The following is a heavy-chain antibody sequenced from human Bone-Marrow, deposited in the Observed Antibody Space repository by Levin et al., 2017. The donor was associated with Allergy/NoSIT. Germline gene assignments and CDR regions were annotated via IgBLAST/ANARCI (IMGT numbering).Heavy chain of an antibody. CDR1: GFTFSSNW. CDR2: INKEGGDI. D-gene: IGHD1-26*01. V-gene: IGHV3-7*01. Sequence: GALRLSCAASGFTFSSNWMTWVRQAPGKGLEWVATINKEGGDIAYVDSVKGRFTISRDNAKNSLYLQMSTLRVEDTAIYYCTRNLGHYRLDSWGQGTLVTVSS. CDR3: TRNLGHYRLDS. J-gene: IGHJ4*02.